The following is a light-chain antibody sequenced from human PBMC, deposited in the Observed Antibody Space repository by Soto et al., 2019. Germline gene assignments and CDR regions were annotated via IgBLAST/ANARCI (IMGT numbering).Light chain of an antibody. CDR2: GNS. J-gene: IGLJ1*01. CDR3: QSYDSSLSGSNV. CDR1: SSNIGAGYD. V-gene: IGLV1-40*01. Sequence: QSVLTQPPSVSGAPGQRVTISCTGSSSNIGAGYDVHWYHQLPGTAPKLLIYGNSNRPSGVPDRFSGSKSGTSASLAITGLQAEDEADYYCQSYDSSLSGSNVFGTGTKRTVL.